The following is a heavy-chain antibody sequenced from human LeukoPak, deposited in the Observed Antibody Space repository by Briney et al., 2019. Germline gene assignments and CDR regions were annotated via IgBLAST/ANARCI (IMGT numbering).Heavy chain of an antibody. CDR1: GYTFTGYY. V-gene: IGHV1-2*02. D-gene: IGHD2-2*01. J-gene: IGHJ6*03. CDR2: INPNSGGT. CDR3: ARAYCSSTSCYYYYYMDV. Sequence: APVKVSCKASGYTFTGYYMHWVRQAPGQGLEWMGWINPNSGGTNYAQKFQGRVTMTRDTSISTAYMELSRLRSDDTAVYYCARAYCSSTSCYYYYYMDVWGKGTTVTVSS.